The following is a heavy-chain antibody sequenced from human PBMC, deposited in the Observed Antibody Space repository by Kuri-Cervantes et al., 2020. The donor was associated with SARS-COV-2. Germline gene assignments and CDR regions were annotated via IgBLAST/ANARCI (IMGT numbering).Heavy chain of an antibody. CDR3: TRDPFLLRFLELPEEYYYYYGMDV. V-gene: IGHV3-49*03. Sequence: GGSLRLSCTASGFTFGDYAMSWFRQAPGKGLEWVGFIRSKAYGGTTEYVASVKGRFTSSRDDSKSIAYLQMNSLQTEDTAVYYCTRDPFLLRFLELPEEYYYYYGMDVWGQGTTVTVSS. CDR2: IRSKAYGGTT. J-gene: IGHJ6*02. D-gene: IGHD3-3*01. CDR1: GFTFGDYA.